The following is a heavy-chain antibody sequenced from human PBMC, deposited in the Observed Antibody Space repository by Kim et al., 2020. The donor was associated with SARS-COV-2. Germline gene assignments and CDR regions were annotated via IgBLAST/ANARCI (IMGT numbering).Heavy chain of an antibody. J-gene: IGHJ4*02. V-gene: IGHV3-7*03. Sequence: GGSLRLSCAASGFIFNSYWMSWVSQAPGKGLEWVASIKQDGSEKYYVDSVKGRFTISRDNAKNSLYLQMNSLRGEDTAVYYCAREWRYWGQGTLVTVSS. CDR3: AREWRY. D-gene: IGHD3-3*01. CDR1: GFIFNSYW. CDR2: IKQDGSEK.